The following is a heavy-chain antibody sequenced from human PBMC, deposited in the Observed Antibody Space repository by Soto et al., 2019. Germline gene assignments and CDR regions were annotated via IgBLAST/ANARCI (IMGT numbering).Heavy chain of an antibody. Sequence: EVQLVESGGGLVQPGGSLRLSCAASGFTFSSSEMNWVRQAPGKGLEWLSYISSSGSPRYYADSVKGRFTISRDNAKNSLYLQMSSLRDEDTAVYYCAREGSSAAFDIWGQGTMVTVSS. CDR2: ISSSGSPR. CDR1: GFTFSSSE. CDR3: AREGSSAAFDI. V-gene: IGHV3-48*03. J-gene: IGHJ3*02. D-gene: IGHD3-10*01.